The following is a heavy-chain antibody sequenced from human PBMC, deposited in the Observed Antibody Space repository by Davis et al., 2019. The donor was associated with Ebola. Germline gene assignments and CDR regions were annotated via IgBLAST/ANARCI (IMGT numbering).Heavy chain of an antibody. CDR1: GFTSSSYG. D-gene: IGHD5-18*01. CDR3: AKERPLSGYSYRYYFDY. CDR2: IRYDGSNK. V-gene: IGHV3-30*02. Sequence: GGSLRPSCAASGFTSSSYGMHRVRQAPGKGLEWVAFIRYDGSNKYYADSVKGRFTISRDNSKNTLYLQMNSLRAEDTAVYYCAKERPLSGYSYRYYFDYWGQGTLVTVSS. J-gene: IGHJ4*02.